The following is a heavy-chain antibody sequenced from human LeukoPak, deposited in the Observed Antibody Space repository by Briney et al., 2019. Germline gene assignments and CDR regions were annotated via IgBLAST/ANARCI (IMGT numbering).Heavy chain of an antibody. D-gene: IGHD1-26*01. CDR1: GFTFSSYD. V-gene: IGHV3-33*01. CDR2: IWYDGSDK. CDR3: ARDRGGATYYFDY. Sequence: GGSLRLSCAASGFTFSSYDMHWVRQAPGKGLEWVAVIWYDGSDKYYADPVKSQFTISRDNSKNTLYLQMNSLRAEDTAVYYCARDRGGATYYFDYWGQGTLVTVSS. J-gene: IGHJ4*02.